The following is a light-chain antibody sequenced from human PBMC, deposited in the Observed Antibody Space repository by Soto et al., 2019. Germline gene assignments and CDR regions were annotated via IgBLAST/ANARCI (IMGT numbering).Light chain of an antibody. V-gene: IGKV3-15*01. Sequence: EIAMTQSPATLSVSPGERATLSCRTSQSVSRDLAWYQQKPGQAPRLLTYGASTRATGIPDRFSGSGSGTEFTLTISSLQSEDFAVYYCQQYINWPRLTFGGGTKVEIK. CDR1: QSVSRD. CDR2: GAS. J-gene: IGKJ4*01. CDR3: QQYINWPRLT.